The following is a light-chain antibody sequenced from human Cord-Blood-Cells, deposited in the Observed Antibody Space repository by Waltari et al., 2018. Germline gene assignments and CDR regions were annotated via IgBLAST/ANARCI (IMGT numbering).Light chain of an antibody. CDR3: CSYAGSWV. J-gene: IGLJ3*02. CDR2: EGS. V-gene: IGLV2-23*01. CDR1: SSDVGSYNL. Sequence: QSALTQPASVSGSPGQSITISCTGTSSDVGSYNLVSWYQQHPGKAPNLMIYEGSKRPVWVSNRFSGSKSGNTASLTISGLQVEDEADYYCCSYAGSWVFGGGTKLTVL.